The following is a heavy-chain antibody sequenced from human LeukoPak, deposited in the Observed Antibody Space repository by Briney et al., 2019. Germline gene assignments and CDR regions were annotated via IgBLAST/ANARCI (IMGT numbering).Heavy chain of an antibody. V-gene: IGHV3-48*04. D-gene: IGHD5-12*01. J-gene: IGHJ4*02. CDR1: GFTFSSYS. CDR3: ARDSGYNAFDY. CDR2: ISSSSSTI. Sequence: PGGSLRLSCAASGFTFSSYSMNWVRQAPGKGLEWVSYISSSSSTIYSADSVKGRFTISRDNAKNSLYLQMNSLRAEDTAMYYCARDSGYNAFDYWGQGTLVTVSS.